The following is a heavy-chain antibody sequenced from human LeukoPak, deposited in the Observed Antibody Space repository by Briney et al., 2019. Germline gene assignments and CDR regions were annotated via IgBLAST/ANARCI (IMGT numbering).Heavy chain of an antibody. Sequence: SETLSLTCTVSGGSVSSNSYYWAWIRQPPGKGLEWIGSIYYSGDTYYSPSLKSRVTTSVDTSMNQLSLKLSSVTAGDTAVYYCVRPVNTKGDFWGQGTLVTVSS. CDR3: VRPVNTKGDF. CDR1: GGSVSSNSYY. J-gene: IGHJ4*02. D-gene: IGHD3-3*01. CDR2: IYYSGDT. V-gene: IGHV4-39*01.